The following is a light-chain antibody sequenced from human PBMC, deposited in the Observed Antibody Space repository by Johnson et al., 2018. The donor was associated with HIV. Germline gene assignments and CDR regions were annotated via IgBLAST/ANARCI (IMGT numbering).Light chain of an antibody. Sequence: QSVLTQPPSVSAAPGQRVNISCSGNSSNIENYYVSWYQQLPGAAPRLVIYEDNKRPSGIPDRFSGSKSGTSATLGITGLQTGDEADYYCGTWDNSLSAGVFGTGTKVTVL. J-gene: IGLJ1*01. CDR3: GTWDNSLSAGV. CDR2: EDN. V-gene: IGLV1-51*02. CDR1: SSNIENYY.